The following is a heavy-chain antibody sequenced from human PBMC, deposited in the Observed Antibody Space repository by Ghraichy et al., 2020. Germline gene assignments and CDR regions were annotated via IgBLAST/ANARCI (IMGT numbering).Heavy chain of an antibody. CDR2: IYYSGST. D-gene: IGHD2/OR15-2a*01. J-gene: IGHJ6*02. CDR1: GGSISSYY. Sequence: SETLSLTCTVSGGSISSYYWSWIRQPPGKGLEWIGYIYYSGSTNYNPSLKSRVTISVDTSKNQFSLKLSSVTAADTAVYYCARLYAYYYGMDVWGQGTTVTVSS. V-gene: IGHV4-59*08. CDR3: ARLYAYYYGMDV.